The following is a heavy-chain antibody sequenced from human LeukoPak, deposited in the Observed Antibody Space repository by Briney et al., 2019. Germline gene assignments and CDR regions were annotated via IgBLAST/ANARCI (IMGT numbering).Heavy chain of an antibody. CDR3: ARGPYYYDSSGYYYYFDY. Sequence: SETLSLTCTVSGGSISSYYWSWIRQPAGEGLEWIGRIYTSGSTTYNPSLKSLVTMSVDTSKNQFSLKLSSVPAADTAVYYCARGPYYYDSSGYYYYFDYWGQGTLVTVSS. J-gene: IGHJ4*02. CDR2: IYTSGST. V-gene: IGHV4-4*07. CDR1: GGSISSYY. D-gene: IGHD3-22*01.